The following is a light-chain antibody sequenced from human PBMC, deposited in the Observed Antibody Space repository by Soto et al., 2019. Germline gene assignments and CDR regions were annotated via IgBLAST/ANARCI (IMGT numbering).Light chain of an antibody. Sequence: DIQMTQSPSTLSASVGDRVTITCRASQSISSWLAWYQQKPGKAPKLLIYDASSLESVVPSRFSGSGSGTEFNLTISSLQPDDFATYYCQQYNSYSITFGGGTKVEIK. CDR2: DAS. CDR1: QSISSW. CDR3: QQYNSYSIT. J-gene: IGKJ4*01. V-gene: IGKV1-5*01.